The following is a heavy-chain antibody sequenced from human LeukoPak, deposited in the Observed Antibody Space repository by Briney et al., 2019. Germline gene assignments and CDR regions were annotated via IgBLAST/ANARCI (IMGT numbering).Heavy chain of an antibody. CDR3: AFSPLGFNYGYAY. CDR2: LSDGGHSS. CDR1: GFTFSSYA. D-gene: IGHD5-18*01. Sequence: GGSLRLSCAASGFTFSSYAMNWVRQAPGKGLEWVSSLSDGGHSSFYADSVKGRFTIYRDDSQNILDLQMNNLSGDDTALYYCAFSPLGFNYGYAYWGQGTLVTVSS. V-gene: IGHV3-23*01. J-gene: IGHJ4*02.